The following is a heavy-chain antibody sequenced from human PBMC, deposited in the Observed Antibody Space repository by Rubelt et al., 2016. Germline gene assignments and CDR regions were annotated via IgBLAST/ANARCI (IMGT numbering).Heavy chain of an antibody. CDR2: IKQDGSEK. V-gene: IGHV3-7*05. Sequence: EVQMVESGGGLVQPGGSLSLSCAASGFIFSTYGINWVRQAPGKGLEWVANIKQDGSEKYNVDSVKGRFTISRDNAKNSLYLQMNSLRVEDTAVYYCAKDGGRSSGRWYFDLWGRGTLVTVSS. CDR1: GFIFSTYG. CDR3: AKDGGRSSGRWYFDL. D-gene: IGHD6-19*01. J-gene: IGHJ2*01.